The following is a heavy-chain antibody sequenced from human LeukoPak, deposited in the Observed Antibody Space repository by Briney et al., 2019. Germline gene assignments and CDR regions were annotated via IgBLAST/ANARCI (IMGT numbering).Heavy chain of an antibody. CDR3: ARDPYSSGWYKDAFDI. Sequence: GESLRLSCAASGFTFSSYSMNWVRQAPGKGLEWVSSISGSSSYINYADSVKGRFTISRDNAQNSLFLQLNSLRAEDTAVYYCARDPYSSGWYKDAFDIWGQGTMVTVTS. J-gene: IGHJ3*02. D-gene: IGHD6-19*01. CDR1: GFTFSSYS. CDR2: ISGSSSYI. V-gene: IGHV3-21*01.